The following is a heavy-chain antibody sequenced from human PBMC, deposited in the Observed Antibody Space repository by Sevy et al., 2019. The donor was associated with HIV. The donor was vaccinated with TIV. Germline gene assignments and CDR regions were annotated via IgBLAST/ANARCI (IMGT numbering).Heavy chain of an antibody. V-gene: IGHV3-30*02. CDR2: IQYDGTTK. CDR3: ARLGSTTVTTSDAFDI. D-gene: IGHD4-17*01. J-gene: IGHJ3*02. CDR1: TFDFSSSG. Sequence: GGSLRLSCAASTFDFSSSGMNWVRQAPGKGLEWVTFIQYDGTTKYYRDSVKGRFTISRDNSKNTVYLQMNSLRPEDTATYYCARLGSTTVTTSDAFDIWGQGTTVTVSS.